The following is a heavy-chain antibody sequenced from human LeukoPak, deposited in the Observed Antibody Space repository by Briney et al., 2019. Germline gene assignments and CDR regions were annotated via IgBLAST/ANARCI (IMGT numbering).Heavy chain of an antibody. V-gene: IGHV3-72*01. J-gene: IGHJ4*01. Sequence: GGSLRLSCAASGFTFSSYAMHWVRQAPGKGLEWVGRSRGKGNSYTTAYAASVRGRFTISRDDSKNSLYLQMNSLKIEDTAVYYCTKLARAPRDFDYWGQGTLVTVSS. CDR1: GFTFSSYA. D-gene: IGHD3-10*01. CDR2: SRGKGNSYTT. CDR3: TKLARAPRDFDY.